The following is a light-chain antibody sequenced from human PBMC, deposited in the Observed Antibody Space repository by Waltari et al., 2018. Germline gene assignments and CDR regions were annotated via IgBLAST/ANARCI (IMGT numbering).Light chain of an antibody. CDR2: VNSDGSH. CDR3: QTGGDGTWG. Sequence: QLVLTQSPSASASLAASVKLTCTLSSGHSGNIIAWLQKQPQKGPRYLMKVNSDGSHTKGDEIHARFSGCSSGDERYLPDSRFQCEDEADYSRQTGGDGTWGFGGGIKLNVL. V-gene: IGLV4-69*01. J-gene: IGLJ3*02. CDR1: SGHSGNI.